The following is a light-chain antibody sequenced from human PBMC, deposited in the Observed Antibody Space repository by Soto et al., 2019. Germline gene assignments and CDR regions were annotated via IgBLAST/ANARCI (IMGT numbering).Light chain of an antibody. J-gene: IGKJ1*01. Sequence: EIVMTQSPATLSVTPGERATLSCRASQSVRSNLAWYQQKPGQAPRLLIYGASTRATGIPARFSGSGSGTEFTFTISSLQSEDFAVYYCLQYNHWVPTFGQGTRVEI. CDR3: LQYNHWVPT. CDR1: QSVRSN. V-gene: IGKV3-15*01. CDR2: GAS.